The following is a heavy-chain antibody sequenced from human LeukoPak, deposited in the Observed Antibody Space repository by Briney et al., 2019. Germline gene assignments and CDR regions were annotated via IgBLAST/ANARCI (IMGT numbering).Heavy chain of an antibody. CDR1: GFTFSSYG. D-gene: IGHD2-2*02. Sequence: PGRSLRLSCAASGFTFSSYGMHWVRQAPGKGLEWVAVISYDGSNKYYADSVKGRFTISRDNSKSTLFLQMNCLRAEDTAIYYCAKDLRYCSTTRCYKEWFDPWGQGTLVTVSS. CDR3: AKDLRYCSTTRCYKEWFDP. CDR2: ISYDGSNK. V-gene: IGHV3-30*18. J-gene: IGHJ5*02.